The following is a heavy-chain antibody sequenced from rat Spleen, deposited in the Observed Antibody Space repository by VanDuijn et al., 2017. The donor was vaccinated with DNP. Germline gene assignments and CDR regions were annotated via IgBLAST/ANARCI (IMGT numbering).Heavy chain of an antibody. CDR2: IWSGGTT. V-gene: IGHV2-16*01. CDR3: ARSLATVVPTGAMDA. J-gene: IGHJ4*01. CDR1: GFSLTSYG. Sequence: QVQLKESGPGLVQPSQTLSLTCTVSGFSLTSYGVTWVRQPPGKGLEWIGAIWSGGTTDYNSLLKSRLSISRDTSKSQVFFKMNSVQTEDTAMYFCARSLATVVPTGAMDAWGQGTSVTVSS. D-gene: IGHD1-3*01.